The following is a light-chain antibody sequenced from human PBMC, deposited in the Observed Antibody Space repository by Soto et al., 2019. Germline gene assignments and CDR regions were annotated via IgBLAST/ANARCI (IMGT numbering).Light chain of an antibody. V-gene: IGLV2-14*03. CDR3: SSYRRRSTI. Sequence: QSALTQPASVSGAPGQSITISCTGTSSDIGGAYNHVSWYQQHPGQAPKLMIYDVSNRPSGVAYRFSGSKSGNTASLTISGFQAEDDADYECSSYRRRSTIFGGGTKVTVL. CDR2: DVS. CDR1: SSDIGGAYNH. J-gene: IGLJ2*01.